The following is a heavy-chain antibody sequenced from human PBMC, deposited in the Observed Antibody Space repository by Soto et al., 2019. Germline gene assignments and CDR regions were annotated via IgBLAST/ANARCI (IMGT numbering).Heavy chain of an antibody. V-gene: IGHV3-23*01. CDR3: AKALSYGMDV. J-gene: IGHJ6*02. Sequence: GGSLRLSCAASGFTFSNYAMSWVRRAPGKGLEWVSGISGNGDTTYYADSVKGRFTFSRDNSKNTLYLQMNSLRAEDTAVYYCAKALSYGMDVWGQGTTVTVSS. CDR1: GFTFSNYA. CDR2: ISGNGDTT.